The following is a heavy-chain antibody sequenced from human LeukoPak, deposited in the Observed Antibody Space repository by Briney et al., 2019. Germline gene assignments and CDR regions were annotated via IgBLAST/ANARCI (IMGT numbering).Heavy chain of an antibody. J-gene: IGHJ4*02. Sequence: PGGSLRLSCAASGFTFSSYSMNWVRQAPGKGLEWVSYISSSSSTIYYAGSVKGRFTTSRDNAKNSLYLQMNSLRAEDTAVYYCAREEWLRFNGYWGQGTLVTVSS. CDR1: GFTFSSYS. V-gene: IGHV3-48*01. CDR2: ISSSSSTI. D-gene: IGHD5-12*01. CDR3: AREEWLRFNGY.